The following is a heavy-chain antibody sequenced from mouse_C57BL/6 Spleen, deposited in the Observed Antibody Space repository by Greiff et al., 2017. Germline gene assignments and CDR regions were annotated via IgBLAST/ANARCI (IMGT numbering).Heavy chain of an antibody. D-gene: IGHD2-14*01. Sequence: VQLQQSGAELVKPGASVKLSCTASGFTFNDYYMHWVKQRTEQGLEWIGRIDPEDGETKYAPKFQGKATITADTSSNTAYLQLSSLTSEDTAVYYCARRNRDGGWYFDVWGTGTTVTVSS. V-gene: IGHV14-2*01. CDR2: IDPEDGET. CDR3: ARRNRDGGWYFDV. J-gene: IGHJ1*03. CDR1: GFTFNDYY.